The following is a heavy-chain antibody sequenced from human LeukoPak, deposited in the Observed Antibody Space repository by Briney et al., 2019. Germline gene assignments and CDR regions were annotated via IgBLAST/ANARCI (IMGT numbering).Heavy chain of an antibody. V-gene: IGHV4-59*01. CDR3: AREMATINDAFDI. Sequence: SETLSLTCTVSGGSISSYYWSWIRQPPGKGLEWIGYIYYSGSTNYNPSLKSRATISVDTSKNQFSLKLSSVTAADTAVYYCAREMATINDAFDIWGQGTMVTVSS. J-gene: IGHJ3*02. D-gene: IGHD5-24*01. CDR2: IYYSGST. CDR1: GGSISSYY.